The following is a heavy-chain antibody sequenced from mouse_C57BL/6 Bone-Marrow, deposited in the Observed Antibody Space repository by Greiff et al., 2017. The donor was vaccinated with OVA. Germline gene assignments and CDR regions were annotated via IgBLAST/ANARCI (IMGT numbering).Heavy chain of an antibody. CDR3: ARKGDGYYGDY. D-gene: IGHD2-3*01. Sequence: VQLQQPGAELVRPGSSVKLSCKASGYTFTSYWMHWVKQRPIQGLDWIGNIDPSDSETHYNQKFKDKATLTVDKSSSTAYMQLSSLTSEDSAVYYCARKGDGYYGDYWGQGTTLTVSS. CDR1: GYTFTSYW. CDR2: IDPSDSET. V-gene: IGHV1-52*01. J-gene: IGHJ2*01.